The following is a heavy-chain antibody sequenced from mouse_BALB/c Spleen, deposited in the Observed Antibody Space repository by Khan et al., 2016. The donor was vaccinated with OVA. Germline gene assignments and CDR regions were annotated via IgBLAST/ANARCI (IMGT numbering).Heavy chain of an antibody. Sequence: QVQLKESGPGLVAPSQSVSITCTISGFSLTNYGVHWVRLPPGKGLEWLVVIWSDGSTTYNSALKSRLSISKDNSKSQVFLKMNSHQTDDTAMYYCARQPYYHYYVMDYWGQGTSVTVSS. V-gene: IGHV2-6-1*01. J-gene: IGHJ4*01. CDR1: GFSLTNYG. D-gene: IGHD2-10*01. CDR3: ARQPYYHYYVMDY. CDR2: IWSDGST.